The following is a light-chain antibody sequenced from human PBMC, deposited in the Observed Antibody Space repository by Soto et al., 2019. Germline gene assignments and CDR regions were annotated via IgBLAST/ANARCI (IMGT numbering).Light chain of an antibody. J-gene: IGKJ5*01. CDR3: QQRSNWLSIT. V-gene: IGKV3-11*01. CDR2: DAS. CDR1: QSVSSY. Sequence: EIVLTQSPATLSLSPGERATLSCRASQSVSSYLAWYQQKPGQAPRLLIYDASNRATGIPARFSGSGSGTDFTLTISSLEPKDFAVYYCQQRSNWLSITFGQATLLEIK.